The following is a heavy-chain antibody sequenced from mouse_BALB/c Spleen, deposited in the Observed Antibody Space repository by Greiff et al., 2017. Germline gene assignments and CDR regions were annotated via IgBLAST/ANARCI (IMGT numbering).Heavy chain of an antibody. CDR1: GYTFSSYW. CDR2: ILPGSGST. V-gene: IGHV1-9*01. J-gene: IGHJ4*01. Sequence: QVQLQQSGAELMKPGASVKISCKATGYTFSSYWIEWVKQRPGHGLEWIGEILPGSGSTNYNEKFKGKATFTADTSSNTAYMQLSSLTSEDSAVYYCARLGVRNAMDYWGQGTSVTVSS. D-gene: IGHD3-3*01. CDR3: ARLGVRNAMDY.